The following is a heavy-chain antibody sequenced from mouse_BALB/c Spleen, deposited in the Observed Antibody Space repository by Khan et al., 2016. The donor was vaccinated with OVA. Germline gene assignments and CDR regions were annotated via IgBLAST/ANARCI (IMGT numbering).Heavy chain of an antibody. J-gene: IGHJ2*01. Sequence: EVELVESGGGLVKPGGSLKLSYAASGFTFSSYAMSWVRQTPEKRLEWVASISSGVSTYYPDSVKGRFTIYRDNARNILYLQMTSMRSEDTAMYYCARVYGSSGVDYWGQGTTLTVSS. V-gene: IGHV5-6-5*01. CDR2: ISSGVST. D-gene: IGHD1-1*01. CDR3: ARVYGSSGVDY. CDR1: GFTFSSYA.